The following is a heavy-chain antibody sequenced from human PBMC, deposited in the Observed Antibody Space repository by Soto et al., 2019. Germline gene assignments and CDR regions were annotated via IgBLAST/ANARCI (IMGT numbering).Heavy chain of an antibody. CDR3: ARGRYCLAGRCFQNGFDS. Sequence: SETLSLTCSVSGDSISTVDYSWAWIRQPPGQALEYIGYIYKIATTYYNPSFESRVAISLDTSKSQFSLIVTSVTAADTAVYFCARGRYCLAGRCFQNGFDSWGQGTLVTVSS. CDR1: GDSISTVDYS. V-gene: IGHV4-30-4*01. D-gene: IGHD2-15*01. J-gene: IGHJ5*01. CDR2: IYKIATT.